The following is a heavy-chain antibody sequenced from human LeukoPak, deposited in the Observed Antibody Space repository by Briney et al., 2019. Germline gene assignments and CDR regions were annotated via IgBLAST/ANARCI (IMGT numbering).Heavy chain of an antibody. J-gene: IGHJ6*03. V-gene: IGHV3-30*02. CDR1: GFTFSTYG. Sequence: GGSLRLSCAASGFTFSTYGIHWVRQAPGKGLEWVAFIRYDGTNKWYADSVKGRFTISRDNSKNMLYLQMNSLRAEDTAVYHCAKDRDYGDYPSAYYYYMDVWGKGTTVAVSS. CDR2: IRYDGTNK. D-gene: IGHD4-17*01. CDR3: AKDRDYGDYPSAYYYYMDV.